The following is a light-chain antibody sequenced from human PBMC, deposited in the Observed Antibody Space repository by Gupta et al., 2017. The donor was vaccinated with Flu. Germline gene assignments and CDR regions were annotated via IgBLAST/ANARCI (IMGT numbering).Light chain of an antibody. CDR2: DNE. J-gene: IGLJ1*01. Sequence: VTISCTGSSCNLGENYDVHWYQQSTGAAPKLLIFDNESRPSGVPDRFSGSRSGTSASLAITGLQAEDEGHYYCQSYDTSLSAYVFGVGTKVTVL. CDR1: SCNLGENYD. CDR3: QSYDTSLSAYV. V-gene: IGLV1-40*01.